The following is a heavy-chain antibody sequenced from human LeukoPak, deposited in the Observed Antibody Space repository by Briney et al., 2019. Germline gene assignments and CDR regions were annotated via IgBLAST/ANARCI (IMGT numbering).Heavy chain of an antibody. CDR2: INPDSKYI. D-gene: IGHD3-10*01. CDR3: ARFVDQSTYYFDS. J-gene: IGHJ4*02. CDR1: AFALSTYT. V-gene: IGHV3-21*01. Sequence: GGSLRLSCAASAFALSTYTMEWVRLALGKGLEWVSSINPDSKYIYYRDSVRGRFTISRDNAKNSLYLQMNSLRVEDTAVYFCARFVDQSTYYFDSWGQGTLVIVSS.